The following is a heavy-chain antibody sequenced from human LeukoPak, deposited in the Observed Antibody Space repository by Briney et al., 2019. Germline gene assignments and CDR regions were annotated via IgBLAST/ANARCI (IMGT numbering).Heavy chain of an antibody. CDR1: GFNFDDYT. V-gene: IGHV3-43*01. Sequence: GGSLRLSCAASGFNFDDYTMHWVRQIPGKSLEWVSLINWDGGSTFYADSVKGRFTISRDTRKNFLYLQMISLRTEDTALYYCAKDLGKVIAAAGTSGFDSWGRGTLVTLSS. CDR3: AKDLGKVIAAAGTSGFDS. J-gene: IGHJ4*01. D-gene: IGHD6-13*01. CDR2: INWDGGST.